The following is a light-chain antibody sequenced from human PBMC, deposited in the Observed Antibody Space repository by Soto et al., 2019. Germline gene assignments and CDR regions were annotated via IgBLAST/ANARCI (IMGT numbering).Light chain of an antibody. V-gene: IGLV1-44*01. Sequence: QSVLTQPPSASGTPGRRVTISCSGSSSNIGGNTVNWYQQLPGTAPRLLIYRNNQRPSGVPDRFSGSKSGTSASLAISGLQSEDEADYYCAAWDDSLNGQVFGTGTKLTVL. CDR1: SSNIGGNT. J-gene: IGLJ1*01. CDR2: RNN. CDR3: AAWDDSLNGQV.